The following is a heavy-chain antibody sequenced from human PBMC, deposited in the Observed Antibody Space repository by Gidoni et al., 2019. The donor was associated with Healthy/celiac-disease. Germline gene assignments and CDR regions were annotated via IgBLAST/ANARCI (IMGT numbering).Heavy chain of an antibody. CDR3: AKDCRGRGGQQPAYNY. V-gene: IGHV3-23*01. CDR1: GFTFSSYA. Sequence: EVQLLESGGCLVQPGGSLRLSCAASGFTFSSYAMSWVRQAPGKGLEWVSAIRGSGGSTYYADSVKGRFTISRDNSKNTLYLQMNSLRAEDTAVYYCAKDCRGRGGQQPAYNYWGQGTLVTVSS. CDR2: IRGSGGST. D-gene: IGHD6-13*01. J-gene: IGHJ4*02.